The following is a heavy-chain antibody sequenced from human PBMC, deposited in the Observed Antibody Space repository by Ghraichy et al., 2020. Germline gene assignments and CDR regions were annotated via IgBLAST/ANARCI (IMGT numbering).Heavy chain of an antibody. CDR2: ISGSGGST. Sequence: GGSLRLSCAASGFTFSSYAMSWVRQAPGKGLEWVSAISGSGGSTYYADSVKGRFTISRDNSKNTLYLQMNSLRAEDTAVYYCAKGNPGVLRSHVWYFDYWGQGTLVTVSS. CDR1: GFTFSSYA. J-gene: IGHJ4*02. D-gene: IGHD4-17*01. CDR3: AKGNPGVLRSHVWYFDY. V-gene: IGHV3-23*01.